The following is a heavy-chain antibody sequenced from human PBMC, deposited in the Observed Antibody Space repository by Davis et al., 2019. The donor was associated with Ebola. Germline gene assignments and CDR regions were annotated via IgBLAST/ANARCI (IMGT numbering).Heavy chain of an antibody. J-gene: IGHJ4*02. CDR3: AKRGRQGRGTTDFDN. CDR2: TTLSGAST. V-gene: IGHV3-23*01. CDR1: GFTFNIYA. D-gene: IGHD1-7*01. Sequence: GGSLRLSCAASGFTFNIYAMSWVRQAPGKGLEWVSATTLSGASTYYAESVKGRFTISRDNSRNTLYLQMSSLRADDTAVYYCAKRGRQGRGTTDFDNWGQGTRVTVSS.